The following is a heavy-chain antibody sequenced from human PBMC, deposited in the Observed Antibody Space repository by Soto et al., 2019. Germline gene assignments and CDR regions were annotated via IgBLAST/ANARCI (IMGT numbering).Heavy chain of an antibody. J-gene: IGHJ1*01. CDR3: ARHGSNSGSYSEYSQY. D-gene: IGHD1-26*01. CDR1: GDSISSSSLY. CDR2: IYNSGKT. V-gene: IGHV4-39*01. Sequence: QLQLQESGPGLVKPSETVSLTCTVSGDSISSSSLYWGWIRQPPGKGLEWIGSIYNSGKTYYSPYLDSRVTISVDTSKNQFSLKLSSVTAADTAVYYCARHGSNSGSYSEYSQYWGQGTLVAVSS.